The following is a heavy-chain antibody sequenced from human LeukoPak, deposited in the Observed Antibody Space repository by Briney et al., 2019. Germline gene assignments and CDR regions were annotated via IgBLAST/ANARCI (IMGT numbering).Heavy chain of an antibody. J-gene: IGHJ3*02. CDR1: GYTFTGSY. CDR2: INPNSGGT. Sequence: VASVKVSCKASGYTFTGSYMHWVRQAPGQGLEWMGWINPNSGGTNYAQKFQGRVTMTRDTSISTAYMELSRLRSDDTAVYYCARVTLRVRGPGAFDIWGQGTMVTVSS. CDR3: ARVTLRVRGPGAFDI. V-gene: IGHV1-2*02. D-gene: IGHD3-10*01.